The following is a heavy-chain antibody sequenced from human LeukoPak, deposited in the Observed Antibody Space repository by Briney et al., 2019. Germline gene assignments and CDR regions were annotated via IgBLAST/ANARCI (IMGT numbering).Heavy chain of an antibody. CDR1: GFTFSSYS. CDR2: ISSSSSYI. CDR3: AKDRSRSYSSFDS. J-gene: IGHJ4*02. Sequence: GGSLRLSCAASGFTFSSYSMNWVRQAPGKGLEWVSSISSSSSYIYYADSVKGRFTISRDNSKNSLYLQMNSLRTGDTAFYYCAKDRSRSYSSFDSWGQGTLVTVSS. D-gene: IGHD6-19*01. V-gene: IGHV3-21*04.